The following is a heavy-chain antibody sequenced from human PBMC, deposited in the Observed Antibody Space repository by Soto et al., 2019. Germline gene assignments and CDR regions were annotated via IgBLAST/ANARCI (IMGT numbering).Heavy chain of an antibody. CDR1: GGSFSGYY. Sequence: QVQLQQWGAGLLKPSETLSLTCAVYGGSFSGYYWSWIRQPPGKGLEWIGEINHSGSTNYNPSLKSRVNIPVDTSKNQFSLKLSSVTAADTAVYYCARGGNIVVVPAANPRHYGMDVWGQGTTVTVSS. CDR2: INHSGST. V-gene: IGHV4-34*01. J-gene: IGHJ6*02. D-gene: IGHD2-2*01. CDR3: ARGGNIVVVPAANPRHYGMDV.